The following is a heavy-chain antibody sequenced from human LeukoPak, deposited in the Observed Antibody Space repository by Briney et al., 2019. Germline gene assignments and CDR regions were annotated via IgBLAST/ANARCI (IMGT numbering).Heavy chain of an antibody. J-gene: IGHJ4*02. D-gene: IGHD6-19*01. CDR3: AKTALSTSAWYPYYFDY. Sequence: GRSLSLSCAASGFTFSVYAMHWVRQAPGKGLEWVALISYDGSNQYYADSVKGRFTISRDNSKNTLYLQMNSLRAEDTAFYFCAKTALSTSAWYPYYFDYWGQGTLVTVSS. CDR2: ISYDGSNQ. V-gene: IGHV3-30-3*02. CDR1: GFTFSVYA.